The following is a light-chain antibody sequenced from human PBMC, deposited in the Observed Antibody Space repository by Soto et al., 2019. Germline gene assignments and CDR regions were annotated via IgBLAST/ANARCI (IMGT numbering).Light chain of an antibody. Sequence: DTVLTQSPGTLSLSPGERATLSCRASQSVSSSYSAWYQQKPGQAPRLLIYGSSARATGIPDRFSGSGSGTDFTLTISRLEPEDFAVYYCLQYGSSPPLAFGGGTKVEIK. CDR1: QSVSSSY. CDR2: GSS. J-gene: IGKJ4*01. CDR3: LQYGSSPPLA. V-gene: IGKV3-20*01.